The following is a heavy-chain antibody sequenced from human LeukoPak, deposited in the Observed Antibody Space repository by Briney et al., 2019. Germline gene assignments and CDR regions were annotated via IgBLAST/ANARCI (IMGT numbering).Heavy chain of an antibody. CDR2: INHSGST. Sequence: SETLSLTCAVYGGSFSGYYWSWIRQPPGKGLEWIGEINHSGSTNYNPSLKSRVTISVDTSKNQFSLKLSSVTAADTAVYYCARHINYYDSSGYLPFDYWGQGTLVTVSS. CDR1: GGSFSGYY. CDR3: ARHINYYDSSGYLPFDY. J-gene: IGHJ4*02. V-gene: IGHV4-34*01. D-gene: IGHD3-22*01.